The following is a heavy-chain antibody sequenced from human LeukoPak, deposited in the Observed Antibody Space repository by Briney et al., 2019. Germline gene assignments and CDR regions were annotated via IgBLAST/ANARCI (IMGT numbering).Heavy chain of an antibody. CDR3: AKDFYGFNDY. CDR2: ISGSGAST. Sequence: GGSLRLSCAASGFTFRNYVMSWVRQAPGKGLEWVSGISGSGASTYYADSVKGRVTISRDNSKNTLYLQMNSLRAEDTAVYYCAKDFYGFNDYWGQGTLVTVSS. V-gene: IGHV3-23*01. CDR1: GFTFRNYV. J-gene: IGHJ4*02. D-gene: IGHD3-10*01.